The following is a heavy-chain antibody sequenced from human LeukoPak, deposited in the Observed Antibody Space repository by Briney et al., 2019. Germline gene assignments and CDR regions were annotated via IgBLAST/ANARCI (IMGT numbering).Heavy chain of an antibody. Sequence: EASVKVSCKASGYTFTGQFLHWVRQAPGQGLERMGWINPNSGGTNYAQKFQGRVTLTTDTSISTAYMELSRLGSDDTALYYCARVREGYNSAHPLFDYWGQGTLVTVSS. CDR1: GYTFTGQF. CDR3: ARVREGYNSAHPLFDY. CDR2: INPNSGGT. D-gene: IGHD1-1*01. V-gene: IGHV1-2*02. J-gene: IGHJ4*02.